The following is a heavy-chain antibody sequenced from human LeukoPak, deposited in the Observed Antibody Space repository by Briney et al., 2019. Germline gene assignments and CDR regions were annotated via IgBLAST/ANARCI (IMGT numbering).Heavy chain of an antibody. CDR1: GFTFSSYW. J-gene: IGHJ4*02. D-gene: IGHD6-19*01. CDR3: AKWAAVAGTDY. CDR2: ISYDGSNK. Sequence: GGSLRLSCAASGFTFSSYWMHWVRQAPGKGLEWVAVISYDGSNKYYADSVKGRFTISRDNSKNTLYLQMNSLRAEDTAVYYCAKWAAVAGTDYWGQGTLVTVSS. V-gene: IGHV3-30*18.